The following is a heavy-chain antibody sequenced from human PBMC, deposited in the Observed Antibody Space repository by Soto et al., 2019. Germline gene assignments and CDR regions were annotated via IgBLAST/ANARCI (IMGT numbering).Heavy chain of an antibody. D-gene: IGHD2-15*01. CDR3: ARVIAGARGLFDY. Sequence: SETLSLTCTVSGGSISSYYWSWIRQPPGRGLEWIGYIYYSGSTNYNPSLKSRVTISVDTSKNQFSLKLSSVTAADTAVYYCARVIAGARGLFDYWGQGTLVTVSS. V-gene: IGHV4-59*01. CDR2: IYYSGST. J-gene: IGHJ4*02. CDR1: GGSISSYY.